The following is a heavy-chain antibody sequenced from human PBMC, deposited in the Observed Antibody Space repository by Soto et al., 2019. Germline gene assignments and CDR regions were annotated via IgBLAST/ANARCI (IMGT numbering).Heavy chain of an antibody. V-gene: IGHV1-8*01. Sequence: ASVKVSCKASGYTFTSYDINWVRQATGQGLEWMGWMNPNSGNTGYAQKFQGRVTMTRNTSISTAYMELSRPRSEDTAVYYCARVDDDYRNLDYWGEDTLVSVPA. J-gene: IGHJ4*02. CDR3: ARVDDDYRNLDY. CDR1: GYTFTSYD. CDR2: MNPNSGNT. D-gene: IGHD4-4*01.